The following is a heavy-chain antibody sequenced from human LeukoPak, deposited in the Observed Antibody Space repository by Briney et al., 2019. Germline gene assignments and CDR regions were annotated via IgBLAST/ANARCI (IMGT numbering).Heavy chain of an antibody. CDR1: GGSISSYY. D-gene: IGHD3-10*01. V-gene: IGHV4-59*01. Sequence: SETLSLTCTVSGGSISSYYWSWIRQPPGKGLEWIGYIYYSGSTNYNPSLKSRVTISVDTSKNQFSLKLSSVTAADTAVYYCARDKTINYYGSGSYYYYYYMDVWGKGTTVTISS. CDR3: ARDKTINYYGSGSYYYYYYMDV. J-gene: IGHJ6*03. CDR2: IYYSGST.